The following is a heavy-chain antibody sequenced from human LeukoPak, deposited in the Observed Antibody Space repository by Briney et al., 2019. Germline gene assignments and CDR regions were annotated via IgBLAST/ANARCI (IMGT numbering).Heavy chain of an antibody. V-gene: IGHV3-7*01. D-gene: IGHD7-27*01. CDR3: VGWGSHPPLNY. Sequence: GGSLRLSCAASGFTLTTYWMSWVRQAPGKGLEWVAHIKPDGTERYYVDSVKGRFTISRDNAKNSLFLQMNSLRADDTAVYQCVGWGSHPPLNYWGQGTLVTVSS. CDR1: GFTLTTYW. J-gene: IGHJ4*02. CDR2: IKPDGTER.